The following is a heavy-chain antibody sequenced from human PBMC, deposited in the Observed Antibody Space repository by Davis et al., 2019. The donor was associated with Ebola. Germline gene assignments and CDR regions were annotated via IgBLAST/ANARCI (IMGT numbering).Heavy chain of an antibody. D-gene: IGHD3-10*01. V-gene: IGHV1-18*01. CDR1: GYTFTSYG. CDR3: AREPHSWAAYYYGSGPALDY. CDR2: ISAYNGNT. J-gene: IGHJ4*02. Sequence: ASVKVSCKASGYTFTSYGISWVRQAPGQGLEWMGWISAYNGNTNYAQKLQGRVTMTTDTSTSTAYMELRSLRSDDTAVYYCAREPHSWAAYYYGSGPALDYWGQGTLVTVSS.